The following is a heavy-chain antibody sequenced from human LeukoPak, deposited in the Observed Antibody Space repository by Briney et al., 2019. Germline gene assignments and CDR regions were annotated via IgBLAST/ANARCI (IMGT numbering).Heavy chain of an antibody. D-gene: IGHD1-7*01. Sequence: ASVKVSCKASGGTFSSYTISWVRQAPGQGLEWMGRIIPILGIANYAQKFQGRVTITADKSTSTAYMELSSLRSEDTAVYYCARPRMTGTYSRDYFDYWGQGTLVTVSS. CDR2: IIPILGIA. CDR3: ARPRMTGTYSRDYFDY. CDR1: GGTFSSYT. V-gene: IGHV1-69*02. J-gene: IGHJ4*02.